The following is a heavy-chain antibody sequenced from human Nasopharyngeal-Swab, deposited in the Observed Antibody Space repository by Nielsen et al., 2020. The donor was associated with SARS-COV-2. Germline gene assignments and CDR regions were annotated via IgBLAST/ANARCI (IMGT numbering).Heavy chain of an antibody. CDR3: AKTSARIGYSSGRGPDY. J-gene: IGHJ4*02. CDR1: GFTFSSYA. Sequence: GGSLRLSCAASGFTFSSYAMSWVRQAPGKGLEWVSGISASGGSTYSADSVKGRFTISRDNSKNTLYLQMNSLRADDTAVYYCAKTSARIGYSSGRGPDYWGQGTLVTVSS. D-gene: IGHD6-19*01. CDR2: ISASGGST. V-gene: IGHV3-23*01.